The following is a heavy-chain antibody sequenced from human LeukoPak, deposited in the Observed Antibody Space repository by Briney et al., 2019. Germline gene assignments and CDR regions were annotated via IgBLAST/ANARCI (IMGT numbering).Heavy chain of an antibody. V-gene: IGHV1-69*02. CDR2: IIPILGIA. Sequence: SVKVSCKASGYTFTSYYMHWVRQAPGQGLEWMGRIIPILGIANYAQKFQGRVTIAADKSTSTAYMELSSLRSEDTAVYYCASVDIVAYYYGMDVWGQGTTVTVSS. CDR1: GYTFTSYY. CDR3: ASVDIVAYYYGMDV. D-gene: IGHD5-12*01. J-gene: IGHJ6*02.